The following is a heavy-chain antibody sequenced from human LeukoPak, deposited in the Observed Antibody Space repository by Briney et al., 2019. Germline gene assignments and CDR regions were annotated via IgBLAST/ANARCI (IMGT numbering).Heavy chain of an antibody. CDR2: ISWNSGSI. D-gene: IGHD2-21*01. CDR1: GFTFDDYA. Sequence: PGGSLRLSCAASGFTFDDYAMHWVRQAPGKGLEWVSGISWNSGSIGYADSVKGRFTISRDNAKNSLYLQMNSLRAEDTALYYCARCGDGFDIWGQGTMVTVSS. V-gene: IGHV3-9*01. CDR3: ARCGDGFDI. J-gene: IGHJ3*02.